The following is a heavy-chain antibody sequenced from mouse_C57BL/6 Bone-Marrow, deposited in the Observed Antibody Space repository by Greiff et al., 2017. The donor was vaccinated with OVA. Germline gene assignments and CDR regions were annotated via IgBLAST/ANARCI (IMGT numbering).Heavy chain of an antibody. CDR3: ARTHYYGSSYVGAMDY. V-gene: IGHV2-2*01. CDR1: GFSLTSYG. D-gene: IGHD1-1*01. CDR2: IWSGGST. Sequence: QVQLKESGPGLVQPSQRLSITCTVSGFSLTSYGVHWVRQSPGKGLEWLGVIWSGGSTDYNAAFISRLSISKDNSKSQVFFKMNSLQADDTAIYYCARTHYYGSSYVGAMDYWGQGTSVTVSS. J-gene: IGHJ4*01.